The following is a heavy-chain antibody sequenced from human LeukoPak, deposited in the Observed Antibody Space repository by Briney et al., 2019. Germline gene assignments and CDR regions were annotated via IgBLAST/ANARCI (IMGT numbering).Heavy chain of an antibody. V-gene: IGHV3-23*01. CDR2: IGGGDT. D-gene: IGHD2-8*01. Sequence: PGGSLRLSCSASGFTFRNFAISWVRRAPGKGLEWVSSIGGGDTHYADSVKGRFTISRDDSRSTVELQMSSLRAEDTAVYYCAKDGPSFNSMYDYFDSWGQGTLVTVSS. CDR3: AKDGPSFNSMYDYFDS. J-gene: IGHJ4*02. CDR1: GFTFRNFA.